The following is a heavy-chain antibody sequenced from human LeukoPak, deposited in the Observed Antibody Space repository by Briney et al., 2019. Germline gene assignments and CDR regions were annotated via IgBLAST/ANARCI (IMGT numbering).Heavy chain of an antibody. V-gene: IGHV5-51*01. CDR3: ARGTRYFDWRHDAFDI. Sequence: GESLKISCKGSGYSFTNYWIGWVRQMPGKGLEWMGIIYPGDSETRYSPSFQGQVTISADKSISTAYLQWSSLKASDTAMYYCARGTRYFDWRHDAFDIWGQGTMVTVSS. CDR1: GYSFTNYW. D-gene: IGHD3-9*01. J-gene: IGHJ3*02. CDR2: IYPGDSET.